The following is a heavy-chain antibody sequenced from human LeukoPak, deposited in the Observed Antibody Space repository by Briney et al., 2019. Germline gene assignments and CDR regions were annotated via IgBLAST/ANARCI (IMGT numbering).Heavy chain of an antibody. J-gene: IGHJ2*01. CDR3: ARVTPYSNQWYFDL. D-gene: IGHD4-11*01. Sequence: GGSLRLSCAASGFTFSSYSMNWVRQAPGKGLEWVSYISSSSSTIYYADSVKGRFTISRDNAKNSLYLQMNSLRAEDTAVYYCARVTPYSNQWYFDLWGRGTLVTVSS. V-gene: IGHV3-48*04. CDR1: GFTFSSYS. CDR2: ISSSSSTI.